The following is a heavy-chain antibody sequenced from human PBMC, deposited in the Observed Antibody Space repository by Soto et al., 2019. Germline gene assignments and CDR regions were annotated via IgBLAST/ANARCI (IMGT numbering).Heavy chain of an antibody. Sequence: QVQLQESGPGLVKPSETLSLTCSVSDGSVNTGNYYWSWIRQPPGKGLEWIGHIYYIGTTNYNPSLKSRVTISVDTSKNQFTLKVTSGTAADTAVYFCARAEKQLSRYGGDCAYWGQGILVTVSS. V-gene: IGHV4-61*01. J-gene: IGHJ4*02. D-gene: IGHD2-21*01. CDR3: ARAEKQLSRYGGDCAY. CDR2: IYYIGTT. CDR1: DGSVNTGNYY.